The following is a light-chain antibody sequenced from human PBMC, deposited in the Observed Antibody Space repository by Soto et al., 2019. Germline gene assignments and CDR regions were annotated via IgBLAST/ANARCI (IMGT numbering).Light chain of an antibody. CDR3: QQYNSYPPT. CDR2: DAS. CDR1: QSISSW. J-gene: IGKJ4*01. Sequence: DIQMTQSPSTLSASVGDRVTITCRASQSISSWLAWYQQKPGKAPKLLIYDASSLESGVPSRFRGSGSGTEFTLTISSLQPDDFATYYCQQYNSYPPTFGGGTKVEIK. V-gene: IGKV1-5*01.